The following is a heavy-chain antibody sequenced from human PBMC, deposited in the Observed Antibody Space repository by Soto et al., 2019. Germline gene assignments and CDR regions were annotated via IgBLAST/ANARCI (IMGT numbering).Heavy chain of an antibody. Sequence: GGSLRLSCAASGFTFSSYDMHWVRQATGKGLEWVSAIGTAGDTYYPGSEKGRFTISRENAKNSLYLQMNSLRAGDTAVYYCARALTYCSGGSCFGPMDYWGQGT. CDR1: GFTFSSYD. J-gene: IGHJ4*02. V-gene: IGHV3-13*04. CDR2: IGTAGDT. D-gene: IGHD2-15*01. CDR3: ARALTYCSGGSCFGPMDY.